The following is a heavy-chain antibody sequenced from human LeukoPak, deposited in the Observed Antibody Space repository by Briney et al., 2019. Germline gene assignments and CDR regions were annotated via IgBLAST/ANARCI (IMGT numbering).Heavy chain of an antibody. V-gene: IGHV3-74*01. J-gene: IGHJ4*02. CDR2: IDNDGNDT. D-gene: IGHD3-22*01. Sequence: GGSLRLSCEVSGFTFSGYWMQWVRQTPGEGLVWVSRIDNDGNDTNYADSVKGRFTISRDNAKNTLYLQMNSLRAEDTAVYYCARDYYGIDYWGQGTLVTVSS. CDR3: ARDYYGIDY. CDR1: GFTFSGYW.